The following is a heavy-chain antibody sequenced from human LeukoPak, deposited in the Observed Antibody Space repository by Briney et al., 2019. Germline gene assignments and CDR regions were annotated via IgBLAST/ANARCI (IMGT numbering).Heavy chain of an antibody. CDR2: IYSDGRT. Sequence: ETGGSLRLSCAASAFTFSRSAMSWVRQAPGKGLEWVSVIYSDGRTYYVDSVKGRFTISRDNSKNTLYPQMNSLRAEDMAVYYCARAGEYTWGQGTMVTVSS. CDR1: AFTFSRSA. CDR3: ARAGEYT. D-gene: IGHD3-16*01. V-gene: IGHV3-53*01. J-gene: IGHJ3*02.